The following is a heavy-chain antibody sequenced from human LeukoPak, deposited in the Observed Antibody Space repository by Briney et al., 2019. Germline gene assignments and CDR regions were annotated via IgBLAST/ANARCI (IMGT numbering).Heavy chain of an antibody. CDR1: GFTFSDYS. CDR3: ARDYCSGGSCLDY. V-gene: IGHV3-21*01. D-gene: IGHD2-15*01. J-gene: IGHJ4*02. Sequence: GGSLRLSCAASGFTFSDYSMNWVRQAPGKGLEWVSSISSSSSYIYYVDSVKGRFTISRDNAKNSLYLQMNSLRAEDTAVYYCARDYCSGGSCLDYWGQGTLVTVSS. CDR2: ISSSSSYI.